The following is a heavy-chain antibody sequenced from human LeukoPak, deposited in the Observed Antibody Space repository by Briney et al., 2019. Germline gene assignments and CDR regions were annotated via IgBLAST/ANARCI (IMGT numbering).Heavy chain of an antibody. J-gene: IGHJ3*02. CDR2: MNINSGGT. CDR3: AGGGIAGGKGDAFVI. CDR1: VYTVTDYY. Sequence: ASVTVSCKSSVYTVTDYYMHWVRHAPGPGLQWMGWMNINSGGTYFAQSFQGKVRLTRDTSISTAYMELSSLTSDDTAVYYGAGGGIAGGKGDAFVIWGQGTMVTVSS. V-gene: IGHV1-2*02. D-gene: IGHD1-26*01.